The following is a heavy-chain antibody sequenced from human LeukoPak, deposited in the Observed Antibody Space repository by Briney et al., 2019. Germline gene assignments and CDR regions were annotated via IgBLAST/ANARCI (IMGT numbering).Heavy chain of an antibody. CDR1: GFTVSSNY. Sequence: PGGSLRLSCAASGFTVSSNYMSWVRQAPGKGLEWVSVIYSGGSTYYADSVKGRFTISRDNSKNTLYLQMNSLRAEDTAVYYCAKDRLYCSSTSCFFDYWGQGTLVTVSS. V-gene: IGHV3-53*01. J-gene: IGHJ4*02. CDR2: IYSGGST. CDR3: AKDRLYCSSTSCFFDY. D-gene: IGHD2-2*01.